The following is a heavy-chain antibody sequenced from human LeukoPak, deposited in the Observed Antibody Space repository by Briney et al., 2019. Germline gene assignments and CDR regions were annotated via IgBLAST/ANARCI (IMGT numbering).Heavy chain of an antibody. D-gene: IGHD1-26*01. CDR1: GGSISSSNW. Sequence: PSGTLSLTCAVSGGSISSSNWWSWVRQPPGKGLEWIGSFYHSGSTYYNPSLESRVTISLDTSKNQLSLKLTSVTAAGTAVYYCARGVGPTTAQSTFDYWGQGALVTVSS. J-gene: IGHJ4*02. V-gene: IGHV4-4*02. CDR3: ARGVGPTTAQSTFDY. CDR2: FYHSGST.